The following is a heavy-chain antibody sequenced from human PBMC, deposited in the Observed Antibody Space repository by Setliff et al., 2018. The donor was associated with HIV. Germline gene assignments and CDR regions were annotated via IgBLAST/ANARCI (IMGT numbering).Heavy chain of an antibody. D-gene: IGHD3-22*01. CDR2: ISAYNGNT. CDR3: ARYDSSGYYPSNYYYGMDV. J-gene: IGHJ6*02. Sequence: GASVKVSCKASGYTFTNYGISWVRQAPGQGLEWMGWISAYNGNTNYAQKLQGRVTMTTDTSTSTVYMELRSLRSDDTAVYYCARYDSSGYYPSNYYYGMDVWGQGTTVTVS. CDR1: GYTFTNYG. V-gene: IGHV1-18*01.